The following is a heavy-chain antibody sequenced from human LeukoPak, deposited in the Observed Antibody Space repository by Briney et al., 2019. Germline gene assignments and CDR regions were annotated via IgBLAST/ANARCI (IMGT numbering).Heavy chain of an antibody. CDR1: GFTFSSYG. Sequence: GRSLRLSCAASGFTFSSYGMHWVRQAPGKGLEWVAVISYDGSNKYYADSVKGRFTISRDNSKNTLYLQMNSLRAEDSAVYYCAKPKVPGLELRDYFDYWGQGTLVTVSS. D-gene: IGHD1-7*01. J-gene: IGHJ4*02. CDR2: ISYDGSNK. V-gene: IGHV3-30*18. CDR3: AKPKVPGLELRDYFDY.